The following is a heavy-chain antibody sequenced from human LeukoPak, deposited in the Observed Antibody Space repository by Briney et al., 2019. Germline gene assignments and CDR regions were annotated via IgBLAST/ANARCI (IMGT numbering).Heavy chain of an antibody. CDR3: TTDWNHGDYEPFDY. D-gene: IGHD4-17*01. V-gene: IGHV3-15*01. CDR2: IKTKTDGGTS. CDR1: GFSFSNAW. J-gene: IGHJ4*02. Sequence: PGGSLRLSCAASGFSFSNAWMNWVRQAPGKGLEWLGRIKTKTDGGTSDYAAPVKGRFTFSRDDLRNILYLQMNSLKTEDTAVYYCTTDWNHGDYEPFDYWGQGTLVTVSS.